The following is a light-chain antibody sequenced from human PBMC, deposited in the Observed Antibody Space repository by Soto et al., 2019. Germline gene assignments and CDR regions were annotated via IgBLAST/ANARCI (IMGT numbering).Light chain of an antibody. CDR2: TAS. CDR3: QQYKNWTWT. Sequence: IVVTQSAATLSVSPGERAALSCRASHSVXINFFWCEGRPGQAPRVLXNTASTRATGSPARFSGSGSGTEFTLTFSSLQSKNFAVYYFQQYKNWTWTFGQGTKVDI. V-gene: IGKV3-15*01. CDR1: HSVXIN. J-gene: IGKJ1*01.